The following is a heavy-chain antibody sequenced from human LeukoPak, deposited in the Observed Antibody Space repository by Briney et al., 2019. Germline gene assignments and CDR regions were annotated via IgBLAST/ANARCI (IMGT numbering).Heavy chain of an antibody. CDR2: ISSSSSTI. Sequence: GGSLRLSCAASGFTFSSYSMNWVRQAPGKGLEWVSHISSSSSTIYYADSVKGRFTIPRDNAKNSLYLQMNSLRAEDTAVYYCARDYGDYTPYYWGQGTLVTVSS. D-gene: IGHD4-17*01. V-gene: IGHV3-48*04. J-gene: IGHJ4*02. CDR3: ARDYGDYTPYY. CDR1: GFTFSSYS.